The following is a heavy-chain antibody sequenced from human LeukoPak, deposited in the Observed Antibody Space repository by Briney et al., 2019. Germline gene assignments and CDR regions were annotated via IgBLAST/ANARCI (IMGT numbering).Heavy chain of an antibody. CDR2: IYWNDDK. J-gene: IGHJ4*02. Sequence: SGPTLVKPTQTLTLTCTFSGFSLSTSGVGVGWIRQPPGKALEWLALIYWNDDKRYSPSLKSRLTITKDTSKNQVVLTMTNMDPVDTATYYCAHVEVTFGVVTPFDYWGQGTLVTVSS. V-gene: IGHV2-5*01. D-gene: IGHD3-3*01. CDR3: AHVEVTFGVVTPFDY. CDR1: GFSLSTSGVG.